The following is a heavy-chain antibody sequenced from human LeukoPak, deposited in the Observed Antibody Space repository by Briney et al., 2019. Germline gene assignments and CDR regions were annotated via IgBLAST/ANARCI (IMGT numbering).Heavy chain of an antibody. V-gene: IGHV1-69*13. CDR3: AKGIAWETIHDY. CDR1: GGTFSSYA. D-gene: IGHD1-26*01. J-gene: IGHJ4*02. CDR2: IIPIFGTA. Sequence: SSVKVSCKASGGTFSSYAISWVRQAPGQGLEWMGGIIPIFGTANYAQKFQGRVTITADESTSTAYMELSSLRSEDTAVYYCAKGIAWETIHDYWGQGTLVTVSS.